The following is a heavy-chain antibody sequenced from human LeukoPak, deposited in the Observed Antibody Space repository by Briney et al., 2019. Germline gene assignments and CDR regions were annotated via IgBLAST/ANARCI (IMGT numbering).Heavy chain of an antibody. J-gene: IGHJ4*02. V-gene: IGHV1-69*05. CDR3: ARDSGIAARQKYFDY. CDR1: GGTLSSYA. D-gene: IGHD6-6*01. Sequence: SVKVSCKASGGTLSSYAISWVRQAPGQGLEWMGRIIPIFGTANYAQKFQGRVTITTDESTSTAYMELSSLRSEDTAVYYCARDSGIAARQKYFDYWGQGTLVTVSS. CDR2: IIPIFGTA.